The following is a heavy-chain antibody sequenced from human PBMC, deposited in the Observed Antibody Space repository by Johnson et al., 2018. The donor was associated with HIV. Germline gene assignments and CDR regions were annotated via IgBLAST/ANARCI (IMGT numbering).Heavy chain of an antibody. CDR1: EFTFSTYV. V-gene: IGHV3-30*18. J-gene: IGHJ3*02. CDR3: AKGGVPYCGGDCYDAFDI. D-gene: IGHD2-21*01. CDR2: MSSDGSKK. Sequence: QVQLVESGGGVVQPGRSLRLSCAASEFTFSTYVMHWVRQAPGKGLEWVAVMSSDGSKKYYVDAVKGRFTVSRDNSKNTLYLQMNSLRAEDTAVYYCAKGGVPYCGGDCYDAFDIWGQGTMVTVSS.